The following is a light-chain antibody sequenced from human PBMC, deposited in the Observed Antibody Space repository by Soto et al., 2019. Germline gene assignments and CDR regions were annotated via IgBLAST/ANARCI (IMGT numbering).Light chain of an antibody. J-gene: IGKJ1*01. CDR2: GAS. CDR1: QSLSSY. V-gene: IGKV3-20*01. Sequence: EIVLTQSPGTLSLSPGARAPLSCRASQSLSSYLAWYQQPPGQAPRLLIYGASSRATGIPDRFSGSGSGPDFTLTISRLEPEDFAVYYCQQYGTSSWTFGQGTKVDIK. CDR3: QQYGTSSWT.